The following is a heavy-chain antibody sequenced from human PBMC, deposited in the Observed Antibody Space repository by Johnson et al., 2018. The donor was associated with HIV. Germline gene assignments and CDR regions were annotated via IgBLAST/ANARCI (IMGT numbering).Heavy chain of an antibody. J-gene: IGHJ3*02. D-gene: IGHD3-10*01. Sequence: VQLVESGGGLVQPGGSLRLSCAASGFTFSDYYMSWIRQAPGKGLEWVSVIYSGGSTYYADSVKGRFTISRDNSKNTLYLQMNSLGADDTAVYYCARFISYLDAFDIWSQGTMVTVSS. V-gene: IGHV3-66*02. CDR2: IYSGGST. CDR1: GFTFSDYY. CDR3: ARFISYLDAFDI.